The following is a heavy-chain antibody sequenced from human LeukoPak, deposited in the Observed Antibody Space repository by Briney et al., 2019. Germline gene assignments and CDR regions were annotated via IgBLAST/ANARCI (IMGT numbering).Heavy chain of an antibody. J-gene: IGHJ4*02. V-gene: IGHV3-21*01. CDR3: ARDPSNSGSYSRLDY. Sequence: GGSLRLSCAASGFTFSSYGMYWVRQAPGKGLEWVSSISTSSIYIYYADSVKGRFTISRDNAKNSLYLQMNSLRAEDTAVYYCARDPSNSGSYSRLDYWGQGTRVTVSS. CDR1: GFTFSSYG. CDR2: ISTSSIYI. D-gene: IGHD1-26*01.